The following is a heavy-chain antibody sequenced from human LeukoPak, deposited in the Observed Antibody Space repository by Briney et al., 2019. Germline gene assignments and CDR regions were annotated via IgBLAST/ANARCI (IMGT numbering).Heavy chain of an antibody. Sequence: SVKVSCKASGGTFSSYAISWVRQAPGQGLEWMGGIIPIFGTANYAQKFQGRVTITADKSTSTAYMELSSLRSEDTAVYYCARDQVQWPTVSEFDYWGQGTLVTVSS. CDR2: IIPIFGTA. CDR3: ARDQVQWPTVSEFDY. V-gene: IGHV1-69*06. D-gene: IGHD6-19*01. CDR1: GGTFSSYA. J-gene: IGHJ4*02.